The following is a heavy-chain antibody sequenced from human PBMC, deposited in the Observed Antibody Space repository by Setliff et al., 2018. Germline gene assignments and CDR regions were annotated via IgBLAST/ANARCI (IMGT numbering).Heavy chain of an antibody. Sequence: LSLTCSVSSGSIGSHYWNWMRQPPGKGLEWIGHVFHTGSTKYNPSLRSRVTISVDTSENYFSLRLTPVTAADTAVYYCARAPPSVPYGDYGPRQYFDLWGRGSLVTVS. CDR2: VFHTGST. CDR1: SGSIGSHY. V-gene: IGHV4-59*11. J-gene: IGHJ2*01. CDR3: ARAPPSVPYGDYGPRQYFDL. D-gene: IGHD4-17*01.